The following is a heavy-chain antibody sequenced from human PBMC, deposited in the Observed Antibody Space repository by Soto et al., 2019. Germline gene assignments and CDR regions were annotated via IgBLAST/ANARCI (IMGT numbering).Heavy chain of an antibody. J-gene: IGHJ6*02. Sequence: QVQLVQSGAEVKKPGASVKVSCKASGYTFTGYYMHWVRQAPGQGLEWMGWINPNSGGTNYAQKFQGWVTMTRDTSISTAYMELSRLRSDDTAVYYCARGEEVAEDYYGMDVWGQGTTVTVSS. CDR1: GYTFTGYY. D-gene: IGHD3-16*01. V-gene: IGHV1-2*04. CDR2: INPNSGGT. CDR3: ARGEEVAEDYYGMDV.